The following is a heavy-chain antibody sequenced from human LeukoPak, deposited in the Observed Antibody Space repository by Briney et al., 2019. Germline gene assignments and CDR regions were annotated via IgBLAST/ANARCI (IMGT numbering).Heavy chain of an antibody. D-gene: IGHD2-2*01. CDR1: GYSISSGYY. J-gene: IGHJ4*02. CDR2: ISSSGSTI. CDR3: ARPAGGFDY. V-gene: IGHV3-11*04. Sequence: PSETLSLTCAVSGYSISSGYYWGWIRQAPGKGLEWVSYISSSGSTIYYADSVKGRFTISRDNAKNSLYLQMNSLRAEDTAVYYCARPAGGFDYWGQGTLVTVSS.